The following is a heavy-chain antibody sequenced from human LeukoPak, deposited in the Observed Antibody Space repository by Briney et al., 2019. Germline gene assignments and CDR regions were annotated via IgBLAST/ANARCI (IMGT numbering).Heavy chain of an antibody. V-gene: IGHV3-33*06. CDR1: GFTFSSYG. CDR3: AKDRLKYCSGGSCYGGSWFDP. Sequence: GGSLRLSCAASGFTFSSYGMHWVRQAPGKGLEWVAVIWYDGSNKYYADSVNGRFTISRDNSKNTLYLQMNSLSAEDKAVYYCAKDRLKYCSGGSCYGGSWFDPWGQGTLVTVSS. J-gene: IGHJ5*02. D-gene: IGHD2-15*01. CDR2: IWYDGSNK.